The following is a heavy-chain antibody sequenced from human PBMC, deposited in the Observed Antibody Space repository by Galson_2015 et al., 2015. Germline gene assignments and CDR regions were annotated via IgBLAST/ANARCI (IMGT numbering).Heavy chain of an antibody. D-gene: IGHD6-19*01. CDR1: GFTFSTYA. J-gene: IGHJ4*02. CDR2: ISGSGGGT. CDR3: AGPAVAGRGDC. V-gene: IGHV3-23*01. Sequence: SLRLSCAAPGFTFSTYAMSWVRQAPGKGPEWVSAISGSGGGTYYADSVKGRFTISRDNSKSTLYLQMNSLRAEDTALYYCAGPAVAGRGDCWGQGTLVTVSS.